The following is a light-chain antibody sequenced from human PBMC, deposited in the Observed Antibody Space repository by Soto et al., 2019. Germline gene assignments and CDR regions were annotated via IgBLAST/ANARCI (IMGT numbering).Light chain of an antibody. Sequence: DIQMTQSPSALSASVGDRVTITCRANQSITNWLAWYQQKPGKAPKLLMFDASSLHSGVPSRFSGSGSGTEFTLTISSLQPDDFATYYCQQYNGYPWTFGLGTKVEIK. CDR3: QQYNGYPWT. CDR1: QSITNW. V-gene: IGKV1-5*01. J-gene: IGKJ1*01. CDR2: DAS.